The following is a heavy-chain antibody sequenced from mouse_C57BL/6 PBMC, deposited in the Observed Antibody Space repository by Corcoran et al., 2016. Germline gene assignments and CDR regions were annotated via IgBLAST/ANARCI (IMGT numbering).Heavy chain of an antibody. D-gene: IGHD2-4*01. CDR2: IYPGDGDT. V-gene: IGHV1-80*01. CDR1: GYAFSSYW. J-gene: IGHJ4*01. CDR3: ARKYYDYDYAMDY. Sequence: QVQLQQSGAELVKPGASVKISCKASGYAFSSYWMNWVKQRPGKGLEWIGQIYPGDGDTNYNGKVKGKATLTADKSSSTAYMQLSSLTSEDSAVYFCARKYYDYDYAMDYWGQGTSVTVSS.